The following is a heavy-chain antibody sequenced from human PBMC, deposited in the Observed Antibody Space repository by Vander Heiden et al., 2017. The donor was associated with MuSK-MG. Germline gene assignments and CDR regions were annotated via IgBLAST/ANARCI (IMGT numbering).Heavy chain of an antibody. CDR2: IIPIFGTA. CDR1: GGTISSYA. J-gene: IGHJ4*02. V-gene: IGHV1-69*06. CDR3: ARDGGCSGGSCYSGGHDY. D-gene: IGHD2-15*01. Sequence: QVQLVQSGAEVKKPGSSVKVACKAAGGTISSYAISWVRQAPGQGLEWMGGIIPIFGTANYAQKFQGRVTITADKSTSTAYMELSSLRSEDTAVYYCARDGGCSGGSCYSGGHDYWGQGTLVTVSS.